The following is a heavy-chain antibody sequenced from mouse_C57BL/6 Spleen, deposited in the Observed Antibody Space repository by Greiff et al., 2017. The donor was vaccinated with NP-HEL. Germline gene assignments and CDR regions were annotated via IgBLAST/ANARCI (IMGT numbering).Heavy chain of an antibody. CDR1: GYSITSGYY. V-gene: IGHV3-6*01. CDR2: ISYDGSN. J-gene: IGHJ1*03. D-gene: IGHD1-1*01. Sequence: DVKLQESGPGLVKPSQSLSLTCSVTGYSITSGYYWNWIRQFPGNKLEWMGYISYDGSNNYNPSLKNRISITRDTSKNQFFLKLNSVTTEDTATYYCARDTVVPRYFDVWGTGTTVTVSS. CDR3: ARDTVVPRYFDV.